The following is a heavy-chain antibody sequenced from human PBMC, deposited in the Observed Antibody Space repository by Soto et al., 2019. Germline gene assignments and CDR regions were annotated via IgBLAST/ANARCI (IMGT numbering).Heavy chain of an antibody. D-gene: IGHD3-3*01. CDR1: GYTFTSYA. CDR2: INAGNGNT. V-gene: IGHV1-3*01. CDR3: AGSPILGYYDFWSGYYFDY. J-gene: IGHJ4*02. Sequence: GASVKVSCKASGYTFTSYAMHWVRQAPGQRLEWMGWINAGNGNTKYSQKFQGRVTITRDTSASTAYMELSSLRSEDTAVYYCAGSPILGYYDFWSGYYFDYWGQGTLVTVSS.